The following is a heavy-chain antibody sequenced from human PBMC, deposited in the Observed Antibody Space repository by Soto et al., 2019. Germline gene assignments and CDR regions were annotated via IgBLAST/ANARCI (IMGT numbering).Heavy chain of an antibody. CDR1: GFTFSDNA. Sequence: EVQLLESGGGLVQPGGSLRLSCGASGFTFSDNAMTWVRQAPGKGLEWVSSISDDGDSTYYADSVKGRFAVSRDNSKNTLFRHMNSLGAEDTAVYYCAKSLSTAVNYGLDVWGQGTSVTVSS. D-gene: IGHD2-2*01. CDR2: ISDDGDST. V-gene: IGHV3-23*01. J-gene: IGHJ6*02. CDR3: AKSLSTAVNYGLDV.